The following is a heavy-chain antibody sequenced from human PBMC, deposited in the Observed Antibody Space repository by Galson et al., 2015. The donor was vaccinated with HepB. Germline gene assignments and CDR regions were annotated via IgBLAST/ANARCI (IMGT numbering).Heavy chain of an antibody. J-gene: IGHJ4*02. D-gene: IGHD3/OR15-3a*01. V-gene: IGHV3-21*01. CDR3: ARVLLDDDGGY. Sequence: SLRLSCAVSGFAFSTYSMNWVRQAPGKGLEWVSSIDSSSSYIYYADSVKGRFTISRDNAKNSLFLQMNSLRVEDTGVYYCARVLLDDDGGYWGQGTLVTVSS. CDR1: GFAFSTYS. CDR2: IDSSSSYI.